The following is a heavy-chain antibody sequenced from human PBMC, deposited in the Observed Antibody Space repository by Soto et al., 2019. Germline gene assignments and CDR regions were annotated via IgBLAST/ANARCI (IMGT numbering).Heavy chain of an antibody. V-gene: IGHV4-31*03. Sequence: SETLSLTCTVSGGSMTTTGYYWNWVRQHPGKRLEWIGYIYFNGNTHYNPSLKSRLTISVETSKNQFSLRLKSVTAADTAVYYCARSVGGWELLPAYWGPGTLVTVSS. CDR2: IYFNGNT. D-gene: IGHD1-26*01. CDR3: ARSVGGWELLPAY. J-gene: IGHJ4*02. CDR1: GGSMTTTGYY.